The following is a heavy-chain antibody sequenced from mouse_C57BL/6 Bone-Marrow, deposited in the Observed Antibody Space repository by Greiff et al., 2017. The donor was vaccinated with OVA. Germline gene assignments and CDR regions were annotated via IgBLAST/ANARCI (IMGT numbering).Heavy chain of an antibody. CDR2: ISDGGSYT. D-gene: IGHD1-1*01. CDR3: AKAVITTVVFDY. V-gene: IGHV5-4*03. CDR1: GFTFSSYA. Sequence: EVKLMESGGGLVKPGGSLKLSCAASGFTFSSYAMSWVRQTPEKRLEWVATISDGGSYTYYPDNVKGRFTISRDNAKNNLYLQMSHLKSSDTAMYYCAKAVITTVVFDYWGQGTTLTVSS. J-gene: IGHJ2*01.